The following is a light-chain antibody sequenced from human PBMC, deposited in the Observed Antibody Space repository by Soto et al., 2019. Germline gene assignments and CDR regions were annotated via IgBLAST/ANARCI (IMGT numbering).Light chain of an antibody. Sequence: NFMLTQPHSVSESPGKTVTISCTGSGGSIASNYVQWFQQRPGSAPTTVIYEDDQRPSGVPDRFSGSIDSSSNSASLTISGLKTEDEADYYCQSSDIRNVVFGGETKLTVL. CDR2: EDD. CDR1: GGSIASNY. CDR3: QSSDIRNVV. V-gene: IGLV6-57*02. J-gene: IGLJ2*01.